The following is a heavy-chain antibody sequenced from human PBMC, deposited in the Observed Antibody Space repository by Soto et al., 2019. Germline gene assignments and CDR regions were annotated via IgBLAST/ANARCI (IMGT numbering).Heavy chain of an antibody. CDR2: ISSDGSNK. Sequence: QVQLVESGGGVVQPGRSLRLSWAAPGFTFSSFGIHWVRQAPGKGLEWVALISSDGSNKYYADSVKGRFTISRDNSKNTLYLQMNSLRAEDTAVYYCAKVRADYYYGSGPFDYWGQGTLVTVSS. D-gene: IGHD3-10*01. V-gene: IGHV3-30*18. J-gene: IGHJ4*02. CDR3: AKVRADYYYGSGPFDY. CDR1: GFTFSSFG.